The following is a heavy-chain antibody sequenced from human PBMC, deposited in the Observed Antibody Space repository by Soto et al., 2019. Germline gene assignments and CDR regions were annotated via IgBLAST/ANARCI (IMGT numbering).Heavy chain of an antibody. Sequence: GGSLRLSCAASGFTFSSYAVSWVRQAPGKGPEWISSISGSGSTIYYADSVRGRFTISRDNSKNTLYLQMSSLRAEDTAVYYCAKVFYYYDSSGYYYFDYWGQGTLVTVSS. V-gene: IGHV3-23*01. CDR2: ISGSGSTI. CDR1: GFTFSSYA. D-gene: IGHD3-22*01. J-gene: IGHJ4*02. CDR3: AKVFYYYDSSGYYYFDY.